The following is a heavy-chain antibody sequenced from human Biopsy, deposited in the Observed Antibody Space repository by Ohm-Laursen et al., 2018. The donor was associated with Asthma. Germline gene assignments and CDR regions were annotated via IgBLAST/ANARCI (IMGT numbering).Heavy chain of an antibody. J-gene: IGHJ4*02. V-gene: IGHV1-24*01. Sequence: GASVKVSCKISGYSLTDLSMHWVRQAPGQGLEWMGGHDHEEGGTVNVRRFQGRVTMTEDTSTDTAYMELSSLSSDGTAVYYCASDFPKDYVRYNFQFWGQGTLVTVSS. CDR2: HDHEEGGT. D-gene: IGHD4-17*01. CDR3: ASDFPKDYVRYNFQF. CDR1: GYSLTDLS.